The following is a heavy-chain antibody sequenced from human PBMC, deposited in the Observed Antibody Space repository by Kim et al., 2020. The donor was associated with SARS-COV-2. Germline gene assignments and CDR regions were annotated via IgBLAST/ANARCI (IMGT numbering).Heavy chain of an antibody. D-gene: IGHD6-19*01. J-gene: IGHJ4*02. CDR3: AKDIRSIAVADYVFDY. CDR2: ISWDGGST. V-gene: IGHV3-43*01. CDR1: GFTFDDYT. Sequence: GGSLRLSCAASGFTFDDYTMHWVRQAPGKGLEWVSLISWDGGSTYYADSVKGRFTISRDNSKNSLYLQMNSLRTEDTALYYCAKDIRSIAVADYVFDYWGQGTLVTVSS.